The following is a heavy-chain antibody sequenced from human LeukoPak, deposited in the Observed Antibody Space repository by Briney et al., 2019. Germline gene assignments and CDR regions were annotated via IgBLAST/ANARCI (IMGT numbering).Heavy chain of an antibody. D-gene: IGHD6-13*01. Sequence: SVKVSCKASGGTFSSYAISWVRQAPGQGLEWMGGIIPIFGTVNYAQKFQGRVTITADESTSTAYMELSSLRSEDTAVYYCARSLGSSWYGAWALDYWGQGTLVTVSS. J-gene: IGHJ4*02. CDR2: IIPIFGTV. CDR1: GGTFSSYA. V-gene: IGHV1-69*13. CDR3: ARSLGSSWYGAWALDY.